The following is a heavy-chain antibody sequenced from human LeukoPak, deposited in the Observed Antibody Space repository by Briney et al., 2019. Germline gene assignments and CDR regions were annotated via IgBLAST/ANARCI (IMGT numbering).Heavy chain of an antibody. Sequence: GGSLRLSCAASGFTFSSYAMPWVRQAPGKGLEWVAVISYDGSNKYYADSVKGRFTISRDNSKNTLYRQMNSLRAEDTDVYYFARDGMVRGDNRAFDIWGQGTMVTVSS. CDR2: ISYDGSNK. J-gene: IGHJ3*02. D-gene: IGHD3-10*01. CDR3: ARDGMVRGDNRAFDI. CDR1: GFTFSSYA. V-gene: IGHV3-30-3*01.